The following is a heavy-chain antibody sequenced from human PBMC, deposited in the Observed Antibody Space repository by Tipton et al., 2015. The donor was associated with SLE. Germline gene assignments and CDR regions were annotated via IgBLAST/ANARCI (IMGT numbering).Heavy chain of an antibody. J-gene: IGHJ3*02. Sequence: SLRLSCAASGFTFSSYEMNWVRQAPGKGLEWVSRINSDGSSTSYADSVKGRFTISRDNAKNTLYLQMNSLRAEDTAVYYCARDKGTITFGGVIAVDAFDIWGQGTMVTVSS. CDR1: GFTFSSYE. V-gene: IGHV3-74*01. CDR2: INSDGSST. CDR3: ARDKGTITFGGVIAVDAFDI. D-gene: IGHD3-16*02.